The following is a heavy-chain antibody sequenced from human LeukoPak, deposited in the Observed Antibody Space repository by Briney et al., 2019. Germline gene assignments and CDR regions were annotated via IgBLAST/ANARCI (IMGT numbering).Heavy chain of an antibody. Sequence: GESLKISCKGSGYSFSTYWIGWVRQLPGKGLGWMGIISPGDSDTRYSKFFQGQVTISADKSIRTAYLQWSSLKDSDTAMYYCGAMIVIPHSPSYYLDYWGQGTLVTVSS. CDR1: GYSFSTYW. CDR3: GAMIVIPHSPSYYLDY. J-gene: IGHJ4*02. D-gene: IGHD3-22*01. V-gene: IGHV5-51*01. CDR2: ISPGDSDT.